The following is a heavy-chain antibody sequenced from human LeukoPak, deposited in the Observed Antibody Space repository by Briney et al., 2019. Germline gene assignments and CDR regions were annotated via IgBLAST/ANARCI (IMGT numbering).Heavy chain of an antibody. V-gene: IGHV4-59*12. CDR1: GGSISSYY. J-gene: IGHJ3*02. CDR3: ARAVGFWSGYYLDAFDI. Sequence: PSETLSLTCTVSGGSISSYYWSWIRQPPGKGLEWIGYIYYSGSTNYNPSLKSRVTMSVDTSKNQFSLKLSSVTAADTAVYYCARAVGFWSGYYLDAFDIWGQGTMVTVSS. CDR2: IYYSGST. D-gene: IGHD3-3*01.